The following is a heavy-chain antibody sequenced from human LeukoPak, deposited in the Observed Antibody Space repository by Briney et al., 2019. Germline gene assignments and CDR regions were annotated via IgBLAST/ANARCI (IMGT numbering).Heavy chain of an antibody. Sequence: GGSLRLSCAASGFTFSNYAMSWVRQAPGKGLEWVSGISWNSGSIGYADSVKGRFTISRDNAKNSLYLQMNSLRAEDTAVYYCARDSLARYSSSWWVAFDIWGQGTMVTVSS. CDR3: ARDSLARYSSSWWVAFDI. CDR1: GFTFSNYA. CDR2: ISWNSGSI. J-gene: IGHJ3*02. V-gene: IGHV3-20*04. D-gene: IGHD6-13*01.